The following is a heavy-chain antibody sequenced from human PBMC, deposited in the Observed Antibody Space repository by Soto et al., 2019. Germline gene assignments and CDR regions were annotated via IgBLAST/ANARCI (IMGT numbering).Heavy chain of an antibody. J-gene: IGHJ4*02. CDR3: AKAISGYNAPLDH. CDR1: GYTFTSYA. CDR2: INAGNGNT. Sequence: ASVKVSCKASGYTFTSYAMHWVRQAPGQRLEWMGWINAGNGNTKYSQKFQGRVTMTGNTSITTAYMELSSLRSEDTAVYYCAKAISGYNAPLDHWGQGPRVTASS. D-gene: IGHD3-22*01. V-gene: IGHV1-3*01.